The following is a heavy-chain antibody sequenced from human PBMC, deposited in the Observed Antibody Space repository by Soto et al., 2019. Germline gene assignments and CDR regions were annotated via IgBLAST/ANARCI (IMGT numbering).Heavy chain of an antibody. J-gene: IGHJ6*03. D-gene: IGHD6-6*01. CDR1: GFTLSGYA. Sequence: EVQLVESGGGLAQPGGSLRLSCAASGFTLSGYAMDWVRQAPGKGLEYVSGISTNGVGTYYANSVQGRFTISRDNSKNTVYLQMGSLRPEDMGVYYCARRARPDFYYMDVWGKGTTVTVSS. CDR3: ARRARPDFYYMDV. CDR2: ISTNGVGT. V-gene: IGHV3-64*01.